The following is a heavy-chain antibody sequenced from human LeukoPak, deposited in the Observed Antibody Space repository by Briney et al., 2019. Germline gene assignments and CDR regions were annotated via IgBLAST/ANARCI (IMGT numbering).Heavy chain of an antibody. V-gene: IGHV4-59*01. CDR1: GGSISSSY. CDR3: ASSWYWYYFDS. J-gene: IGHJ4*02. Sequence: SETLSLTCTVSGGSISSSYWSWIRQPPGKGLEWIGYIYYSGSTDYNPSLKSRVTISLDTSKNQFSLKLTTVTAADTAVYYCASSWYWYYFDSWGQGTLVTVSS. CDR2: IYYSGST. D-gene: IGHD6-13*01.